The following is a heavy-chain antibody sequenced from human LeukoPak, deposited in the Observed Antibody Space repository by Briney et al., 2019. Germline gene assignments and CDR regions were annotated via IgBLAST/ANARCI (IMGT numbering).Heavy chain of an antibody. CDR1: GGTFSSYA. CDR3: ARYDFRSGYSDFDC. D-gene: IGHD3-3*01. V-gene: IGHV1-69*13. J-gene: IGHJ4*02. CDR2: IIPIFGTA. Sequence: SVKVACKASGGTFSSYAISWVRQAPGQGLEWMGGIIPIFGTANYAQKFQGRVTITADESTSTAYMELSSLRSEDTAVYYCARYDFRSGYSDFDCWGQGTLVTVSS.